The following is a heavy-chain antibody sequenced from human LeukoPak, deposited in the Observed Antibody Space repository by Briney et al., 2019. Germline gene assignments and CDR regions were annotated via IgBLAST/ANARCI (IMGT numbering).Heavy chain of an antibody. V-gene: IGHV3-30*02. CDR2: IRYDGSNK. Sequence: PGGSLRLSCAASGFTFSSYGMHWVRQAPSKGLEWVAFIRYDGSNKYYADSVKGRFTISRDNSKNTLYLQMNSLRAEDTAVYYCAKPPRYSSSYPDYWGQGTLVTVSS. J-gene: IGHJ4*02. CDR1: GFTFSSYG. D-gene: IGHD6-6*01. CDR3: AKPPRYSSSYPDY.